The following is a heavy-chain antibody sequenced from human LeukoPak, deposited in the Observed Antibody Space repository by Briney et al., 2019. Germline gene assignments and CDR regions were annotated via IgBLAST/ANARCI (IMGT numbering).Heavy chain of an antibody. CDR2: MNPNSGNT. D-gene: IGHD6-13*01. V-gene: IGHV1-8*01. Sequence: ASVKVSCKASGYTFTSYDINWVRQATGQGLEWMGWMNPNSGNTGYAQKLQGRVTMTTDTSTSTAYMELRSLRSDDTAVYYCASSYSSSWYAWGAFDIWDQGTMVTVSS. CDR1: GYTFTSYD. CDR3: ASSYSSSWYAWGAFDI. J-gene: IGHJ3*02.